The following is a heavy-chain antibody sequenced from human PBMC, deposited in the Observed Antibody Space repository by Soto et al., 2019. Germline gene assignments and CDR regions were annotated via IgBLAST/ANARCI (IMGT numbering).Heavy chain of an antibody. Sequence: PGESLKISCKGSGYSFTSYWISWVRQMPGKGLEWMGRIDPSDSYTNYSPSFQGHVTISADKSISTAYLQWSSLRASDTALYYFARHCKSSFALYYYYGMDVWGQGTTVTVSS. J-gene: IGHJ6*02. CDR2: IDPSDSYT. CDR3: ARHCKSSFALYYYYGMDV. V-gene: IGHV5-10-1*01. CDR1: GYSFTSYW. D-gene: IGHD2-15*01.